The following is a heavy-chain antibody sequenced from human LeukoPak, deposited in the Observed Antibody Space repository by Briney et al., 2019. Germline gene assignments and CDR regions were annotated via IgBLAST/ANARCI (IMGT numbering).Heavy chain of an antibody. V-gene: IGHV3-30-3*01. D-gene: IGHD2-2*01. CDR3: ARDSPYCSSTSCPPDL. J-gene: IGHJ3*01. CDR1: GFTFSSYA. Sequence: GGSLRLSCAASGFTFSSYAMHWVRQAPGKGLEWVAVISYDGSNKYYADSVKGRFTISRDNSKNTLYLQMNSLRAEDTAVYYCARDSPYCSSTSCPPDLWGQGTMVTVSS. CDR2: ISYDGSNK.